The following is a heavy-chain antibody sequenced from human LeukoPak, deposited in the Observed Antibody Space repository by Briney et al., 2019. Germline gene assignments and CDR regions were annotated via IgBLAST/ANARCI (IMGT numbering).Heavy chain of an antibody. CDR2: ISGSSGNT. J-gene: IGHJ4*02. CDR1: EFTFSIHA. D-gene: IGHD1-20*01. Sequence: PGGSLRLSCAASEFTFSIHAMSWVRQAPGKGLEWVSAISGSSGNTFYADSVKGRFTISRDNSKNTLYLQMNSLRAEDTAVYYCAKRPLIGIYLDYWGQGTLVTVSS. V-gene: IGHV3-23*01. CDR3: AKRPLIGIYLDY.